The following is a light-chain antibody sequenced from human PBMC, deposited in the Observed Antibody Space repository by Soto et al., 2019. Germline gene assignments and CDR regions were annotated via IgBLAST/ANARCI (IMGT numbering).Light chain of an antibody. CDR1: QSVSSSY. CDR2: GAS. CDR3: QHYGTSWWT. Sequence: EIVFTQSPGTLSLSPGERATLSCRASQSVSSSYLAWYQQKPGQAPRLLISGASGRATGIPVRFSSGGSETDFTLTISRLEPEDFAVYYCQHYGTSWWTFGQGTKVDIK. J-gene: IGKJ1*01. V-gene: IGKV3-20*01.